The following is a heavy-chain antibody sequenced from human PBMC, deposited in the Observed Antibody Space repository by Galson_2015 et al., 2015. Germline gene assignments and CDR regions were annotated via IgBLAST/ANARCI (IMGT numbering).Heavy chain of an antibody. Sequence: SLRLACAASGFTFSSYSMNWVRQAPGKGLEWVSYISSSSSTIYYADSVKGRFTISRDNAKNSLYLQMNSLRGEDTAVYYCARDTKLYDSSCYYYDSFDIWGQGTMVTVSS. D-gene: IGHD3-22*01. CDR1: GFTFSSYS. V-gene: IGHV3-48*01. CDR3: ARDTKLYDSSCYYYDSFDI. CDR2: ISSSSSTI. J-gene: IGHJ3*02.